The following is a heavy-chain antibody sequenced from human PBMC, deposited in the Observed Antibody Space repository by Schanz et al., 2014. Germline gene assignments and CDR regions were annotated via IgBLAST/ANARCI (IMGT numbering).Heavy chain of an antibody. CDR2: ISSVGISK. CDR1: GFTFSGYW. V-gene: IGHV3-48*01. Sequence: EVQLVESGGGLVQPGGSLRLSCAASGFTFSGYWMSWVRQAPGKGLEWVSYISSVGISKYYAESVKGRFAISRDNSKDTLYLQMNSLRTEDTAVYYCAGDWASGRYYSDYWGQGTLVTVSS. D-gene: IGHD1-26*01. CDR3: AGDWASGRYYSDY. J-gene: IGHJ4*02.